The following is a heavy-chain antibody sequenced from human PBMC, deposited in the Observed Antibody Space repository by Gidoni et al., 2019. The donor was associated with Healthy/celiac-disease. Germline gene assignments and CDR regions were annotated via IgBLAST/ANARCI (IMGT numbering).Heavy chain of an antibody. Sequence: QVQLVESGGGVVQPGRSLRLSCAASGFPFSSYAMHGVRQAPGKGLEWVAVISYDGSNKYYADSVKGLFTISRDNSKNTLYLQMNSLRAEDTAVYYCARLDVDTAMVPFRRVAEDYWGQGTLVTVSS. D-gene: IGHD5-18*01. V-gene: IGHV3-30*04. J-gene: IGHJ4*02. CDR2: ISYDGSNK. CDR3: ARLDVDTAMVPFRRVAEDY. CDR1: GFPFSSYA.